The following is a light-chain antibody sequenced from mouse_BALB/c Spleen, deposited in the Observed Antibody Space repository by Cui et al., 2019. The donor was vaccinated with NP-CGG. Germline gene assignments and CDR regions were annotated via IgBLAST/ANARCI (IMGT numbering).Light chain of an antibody. V-gene: IGKV4-59*01. CDR2: DTS. J-gene: IGKJ2*01. CDR1: SSVSY. Sequence: QIVLTQSPAIMSASPGEKVLMTCSASSSVSYMHWYQQKSGTSPKRLNYDTSKLASGVPVRFSGSRSGTSYSLTFSSMEAEDAATYYGQQWSSNRTFGGGTKLEIK. CDR3: QQWSSNRT.